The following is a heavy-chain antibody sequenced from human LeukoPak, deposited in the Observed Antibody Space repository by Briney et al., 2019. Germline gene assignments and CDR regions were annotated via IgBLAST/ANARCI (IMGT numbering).Heavy chain of an antibody. V-gene: IGHV4-61*01. CDR3: ARGRGYSGYDPVGY. CDR1: GVSVSSGSYY. D-gene: IGHD5-12*01. J-gene: IGHJ4*02. Sequence: SETLSLTCTVSGVSVSSGSYYWSWIRQPPGKGLEWIGYIYYSGSTNYNPSLKSRVTISVDTSKNQFSLKLSSVTAADTAAYYCARGRGYSGYDPVGYWGQGTLVTVSS. CDR2: IYYSGST.